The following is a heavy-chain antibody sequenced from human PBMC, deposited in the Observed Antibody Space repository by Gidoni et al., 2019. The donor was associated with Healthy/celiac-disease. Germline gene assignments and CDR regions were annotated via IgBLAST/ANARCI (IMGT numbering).Heavy chain of an antibody. Sequence: QVQLQESGPGLVKPSETLSLTYTVSGGSISSYYWIWIRQPPGKGLEWIGYIYYSGSTNYNPSLKSRVTISVDTSKNQFSLKLSSVTAADTAVYYCARDGAGYCSSTSCHDYYYYYMDVWGKGTTVTVSS. CDR1: GGSISSYY. J-gene: IGHJ6*03. V-gene: IGHV4-59*01. D-gene: IGHD2-2*03. CDR3: ARDGAGYCSSTSCHDYYYYYMDV. CDR2: IYYSGST.